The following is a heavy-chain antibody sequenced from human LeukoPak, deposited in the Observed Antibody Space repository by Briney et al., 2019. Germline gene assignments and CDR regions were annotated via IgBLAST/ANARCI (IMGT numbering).Heavy chain of an antibody. CDR1: GFIFDDYA. Sequence: PGRSLRLSCAASGFIFDDYAMHWVRQAPGKGLEWFSGIHWNSGSMGYADSVKGRFTISRDNAKNSLYLQMNNLRAEDTALYYCAKGSNYDFWSGYYFDYWGQGALVTVSS. CDR2: IHWNSGSM. D-gene: IGHD3-3*01. CDR3: AKGSNYDFWSGYYFDY. V-gene: IGHV3-9*01. J-gene: IGHJ4*02.